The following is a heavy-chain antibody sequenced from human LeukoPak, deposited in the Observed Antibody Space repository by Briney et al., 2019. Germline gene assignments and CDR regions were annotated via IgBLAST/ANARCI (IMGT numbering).Heavy chain of an antibody. CDR3: ARRGSGYYWEDY. D-gene: IGHD3-22*01. CDR2: IYPGDSDT. Sequence: GESLKISCKGSGYRFTSYWIAWVRQMPGKGLEWMGSIYPGDSDTRYSPSFQGHVTISADKSISTAYLHWSSLKASDTAMYYCARRGSGYYWEDYWGQGTLVTVSS. CDR1: GYRFTSYW. J-gene: IGHJ4*02. V-gene: IGHV5-51*01.